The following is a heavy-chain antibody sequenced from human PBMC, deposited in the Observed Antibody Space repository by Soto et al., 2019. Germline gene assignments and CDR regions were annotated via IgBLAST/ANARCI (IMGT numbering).Heavy chain of an antibody. CDR1: GYTFTSYA. V-gene: IGHV1-3*01. CDR3: ARGGSSWYFYFDY. J-gene: IGHJ4*02. D-gene: IGHD6-13*01. Sequence: ASVKVSCKASGYTFTSYAMHWVRQAPGQRLEWMGWINAGNGNTKYSQKFQGRVTITRDTSASTAYMELSSLRSEDTAVYYCARGGSSWYFYFDYWGQGTLVTVSS. CDR2: INAGNGNT.